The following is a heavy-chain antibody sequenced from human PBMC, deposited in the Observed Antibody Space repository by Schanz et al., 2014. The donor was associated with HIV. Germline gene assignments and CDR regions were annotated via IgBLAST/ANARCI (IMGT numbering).Heavy chain of an antibody. Sequence: QVQLVQSGAEVKKPGASVKVSCKASGYNFTSYDINWVRQATGQGLEWMGWMNPNSANTGYAQKFQGRVTMTRNTSISTAYMELSSLRSEDTAVYYCARDRGSISWMGRAFDIWGQGTMVTVSS. CDR2: MNPNSANT. J-gene: IGHJ3*02. D-gene: IGHD2-2*01. CDR1: GYNFTSYD. V-gene: IGHV1-8*01. CDR3: ARDRGSISWMGRAFDI.